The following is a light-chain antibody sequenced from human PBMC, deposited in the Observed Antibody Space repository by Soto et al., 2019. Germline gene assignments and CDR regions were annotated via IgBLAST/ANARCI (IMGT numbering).Light chain of an antibody. CDR2: DVT. CDR1: NSDVGAYNF. CDR3: SSYSSSSTLYV. V-gene: IGLV2-14*01. J-gene: IGLJ1*01. Sequence: QSALTQPASVSGSPGQSITISCTGTNSDVGAYNFVSWYQQHPGKAPKLMIYDVTNRPSGVSNRFSGSKSGNVASLTISGLQAEDEADYYCSSYSSSSTLYVFGTGTKVTVL.